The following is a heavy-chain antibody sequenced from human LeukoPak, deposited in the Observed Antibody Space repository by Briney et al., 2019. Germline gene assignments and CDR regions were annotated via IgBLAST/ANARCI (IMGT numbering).Heavy chain of an antibody. D-gene: IGHD1-26*01. CDR2: IYYSGST. J-gene: IGHJ4*02. Sequence: SETLSLTCTVSGGSISSSSYYWGWIRQPPGKGLEWIGSIYYSGSTYYDPSLKSRVTISVDTSKSQFSLKLSSVTAADTAVYYCARLRWELLAYYFDYWGQGTLVTVSS. CDR1: GGSISSSSYY. V-gene: IGHV4-39*01. CDR3: ARLRWELLAYYFDY.